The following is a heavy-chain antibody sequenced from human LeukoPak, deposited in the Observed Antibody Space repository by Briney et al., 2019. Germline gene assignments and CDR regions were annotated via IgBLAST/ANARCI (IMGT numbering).Heavy chain of an antibody. CDR3: AREARGGRYYDSSGYYFDY. V-gene: IGHV3-23*01. Sequence: PGGSLRLSCAASGFTFSSYGMNWVRQAPGKGLECVSVITGGGGSTYYADSVKGRFTISRDNSKNTLYLQMNSLRAEDTAVYYCAREARGGRYYDSSGYYFDYWGQGTLVTVSS. D-gene: IGHD3-22*01. CDR2: ITGGGGST. J-gene: IGHJ4*02. CDR1: GFTFSSYG.